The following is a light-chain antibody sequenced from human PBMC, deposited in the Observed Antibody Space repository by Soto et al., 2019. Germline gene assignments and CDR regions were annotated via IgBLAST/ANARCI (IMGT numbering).Light chain of an antibody. CDR2: DAS. CDR3: QHYNSMLS. V-gene: IGKV1-33*01. CDR1: HDVSRN. Sequence: DIQMTQSPSSLSASVGDRVTIACQSSHDVSRNLNWFQQKPGEAPRLLIYDASNLERGVPSRFSARGSGTDFTFTISSLQPEDVAKYYCQHYNSMLSFGGGT. J-gene: IGKJ4*01.